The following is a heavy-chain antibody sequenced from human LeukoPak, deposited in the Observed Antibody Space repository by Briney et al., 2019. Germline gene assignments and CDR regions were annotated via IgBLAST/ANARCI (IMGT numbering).Heavy chain of an antibody. J-gene: IGHJ6*03. D-gene: IGHD1-26*01. Sequence: SETLSLTCTVSGGSISSYYWSWIRQPAGKGLEWIGRIYTSGSTNYNPSLKSRVTISVDKSKNQFSLKLSSVTAADTAVYYCARESPGGVVGATDYYYMDVWGNGTTVTVS. V-gene: IGHV4-4*07. CDR3: ARESPGGVVGATDYYYMDV. CDR2: IYTSGST. CDR1: GGSISSYY.